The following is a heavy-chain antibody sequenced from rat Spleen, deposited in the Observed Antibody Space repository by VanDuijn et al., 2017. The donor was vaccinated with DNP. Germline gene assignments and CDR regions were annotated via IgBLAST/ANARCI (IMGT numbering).Heavy chain of an antibody. CDR1: GFTFSDYN. CDR2: ISYDGSST. V-gene: IGHV5-7*01. Sequence: EVQLVESGGGLVQPGRSLKLSCAGSGFTFSDYNMAWVRQAPKKGLEWVATISYDGSSTYYRDSVKGRFTISRENAKSTLYLQMDRLRAEDTATYYGTKSGTYYGYPTHYFDYWGQGVMVTVSS. J-gene: IGHJ2*01. CDR3: TKSGTYYGYPTHYFDY. D-gene: IGHD1-9*01.